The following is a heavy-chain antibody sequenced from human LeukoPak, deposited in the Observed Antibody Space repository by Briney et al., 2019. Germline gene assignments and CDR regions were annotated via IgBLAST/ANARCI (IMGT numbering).Heavy chain of an antibody. J-gene: IGHJ4*02. CDR1: GFTFTTYA. CDR2: ISASGTA. CDR3: AKARVTTGYYMQVDY. Sequence: GGSLRLSCAASGFTFTTYAMTWVRQAPGKGLEWVSVISASGTAHYADSMKGRFTISRDNSKNTVYLQLNSLRPEDTALYYCAKARVTTGYYMQVDYWGQGTLVTVS. V-gene: IGHV3-23*01. D-gene: IGHD3-9*01.